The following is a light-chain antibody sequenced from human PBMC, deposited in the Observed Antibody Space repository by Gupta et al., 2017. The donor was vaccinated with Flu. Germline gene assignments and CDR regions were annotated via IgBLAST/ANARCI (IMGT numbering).Light chain of an antibody. Sequence: IQMTQSPSSLSASVGDRVTITCRASQGISNYLAWYQQKPGKVPKLLIYAASTLQSGVPSRFSGSGSGTDFTLTISSRQPEDVATYYCQKYNSAPRLTFGGGSKVEIK. V-gene: IGKV1-27*01. CDR2: AAS. J-gene: IGKJ4*01. CDR1: QGISNY. CDR3: QKYNSAPRLT.